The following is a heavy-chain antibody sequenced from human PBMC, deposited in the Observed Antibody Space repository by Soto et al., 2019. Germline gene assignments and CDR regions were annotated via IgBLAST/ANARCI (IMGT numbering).Heavy chain of an antibody. CDR2: ISYDGSNK. Sequence: GRSLRLSCAASGFTFSIYGMHWVRHAPGKGLEWVAVISYDGSNKYYADSVKGRFTISRDNSKNTLYLQMNSLRAEDTAVYYCAREIAAAGYYYYGMDVWGQGTTVTVSS. CDR1: GFTFSIYG. V-gene: IGHV3-30*03. CDR3: AREIAAAGYYYYGMDV. D-gene: IGHD6-13*01. J-gene: IGHJ6*02.